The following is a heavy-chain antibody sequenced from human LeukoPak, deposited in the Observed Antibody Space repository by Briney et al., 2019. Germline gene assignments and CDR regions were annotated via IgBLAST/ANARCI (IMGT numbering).Heavy chain of an antibody. Sequence: GGSLRLSCAASGFTFSSYAMSWVRQAPGKGLEWVAVISYDGSNKYYADSVKGRFTISRDNSKNTLYLQMNSLRAEDTAVYYCARGGLAGYYYIDYWGQGTLVTVSS. CDR3: ARGGLAGYYYIDY. V-gene: IGHV3-30*04. CDR2: ISYDGSNK. D-gene: IGHD3-9*01. J-gene: IGHJ4*02. CDR1: GFTFSSYA.